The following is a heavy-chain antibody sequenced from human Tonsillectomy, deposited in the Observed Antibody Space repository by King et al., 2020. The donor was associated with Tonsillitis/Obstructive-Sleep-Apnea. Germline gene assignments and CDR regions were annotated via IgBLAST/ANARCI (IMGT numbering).Heavy chain of an antibody. Sequence: VQLQQWGAGLLKPSETLSLTCAVYGGSFSGYYWSWIRQPPGEGLEWIGEISHSGSTNYSPSLKSRVTISVDTSKNQFSLKLSSVTAADTAVYYCARGEYGATVTQATRGYYYYYMDVWGKGTTVTVSS. CDR1: GGSFSGYY. D-gene: IGHD4-17*01. CDR3: ARGEYGATVTQATRGYYYYYMDV. CDR2: ISHSGST. J-gene: IGHJ6*03. V-gene: IGHV4-34*01.